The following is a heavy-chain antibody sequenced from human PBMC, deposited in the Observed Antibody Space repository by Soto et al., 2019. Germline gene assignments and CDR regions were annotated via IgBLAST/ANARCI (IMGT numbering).Heavy chain of an antibody. CDR3: TRKTNADS. CDR2: ITSKSSTI. J-gene: IGHJ4*02. Sequence: GGSLRLSCGASGFTFSSYSMNWVRQAPGKGLEWVSYITSKSSTIKYADSVKGRFTISRDNAKSSLYLQMDSLRDEDTAVYYCTRKTNADSWGQGTLVTVSS. CDR1: GFTFSSYS. V-gene: IGHV3-48*02.